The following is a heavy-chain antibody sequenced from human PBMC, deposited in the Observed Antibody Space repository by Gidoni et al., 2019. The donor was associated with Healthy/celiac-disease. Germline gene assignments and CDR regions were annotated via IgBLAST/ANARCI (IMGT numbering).Heavy chain of an antibody. CDR1: GGSFSGYY. D-gene: IGHD3-10*01. V-gene: IGHV4-34*01. Sequence: QVQLQQWGAGLLKPSETLPLTCAVYGGSFSGYYWSWIRQPPGKGLGWVGEINHRGSTNYNPSLKSGVTISVYTSKNQFSLKLSAVTAADTAVYYGARGILLVAGAIDIWGQGTMVTVSS. J-gene: IGHJ3*02. CDR2: INHRGST. CDR3: ARGILLVAGAIDI.